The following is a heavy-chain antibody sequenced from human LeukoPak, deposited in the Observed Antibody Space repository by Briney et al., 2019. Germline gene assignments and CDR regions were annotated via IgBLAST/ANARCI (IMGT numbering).Heavy chain of an antibody. Sequence: GGSLRLSCAASGFTFSEYSMTWVRQAPGKGLEWVATIKDGGSEKYYVDSVKGRFTISRDNAGNSVHLQMNSLRAEDTAVYYCARGGHRNLDYWGQGALVTVSS. V-gene: IGHV3-7*05. CDR2: IKDGGSEK. CDR1: GFTFSEYS. J-gene: IGHJ4*02. CDR3: ARGGHRNLDY.